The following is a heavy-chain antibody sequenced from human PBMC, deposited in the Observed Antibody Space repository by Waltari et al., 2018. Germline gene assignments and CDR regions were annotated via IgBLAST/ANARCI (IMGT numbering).Heavy chain of an antibody. D-gene: IGHD7-27*01. V-gene: IGHV3-74*01. CDR3: ARDNWGPAY. CDR1: GLPFGSVW. CDR2: IKSDGSDS. J-gene: IGHJ4*02. Sequence: EVQMVESGGGLVQPGGSLGPSCAAPGLPFGSVWMHWVRQAPGKGPVWVSRIKSDGSDSDYAHSVKGRFTISLDNDKDTLYLQMNSLRAEDTAVYYCARDNWGPAYWGQGTLVTVPS.